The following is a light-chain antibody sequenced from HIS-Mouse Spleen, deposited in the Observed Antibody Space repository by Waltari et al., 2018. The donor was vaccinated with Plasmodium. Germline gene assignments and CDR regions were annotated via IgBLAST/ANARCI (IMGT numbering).Light chain of an antibody. CDR1: QGISNY. CDR2: AAS. J-gene: IGKJ4*01. Sequence: DIQMTQSPSSLSASVGDRVTITCRASQGISNYLAWYQQKPGKVPKLLIYAASTLQSGVPSRFSGSGSGTYFPLTIRILQPVDVVTYYCLKYSSARALTFCGVTVVDIK. V-gene: IGKV1-27*01. CDR3: LKYSSARALT.